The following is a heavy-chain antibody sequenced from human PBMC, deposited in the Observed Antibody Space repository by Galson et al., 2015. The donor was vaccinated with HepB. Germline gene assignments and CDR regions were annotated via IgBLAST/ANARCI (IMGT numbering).Heavy chain of an antibody. CDR3: ARDTTAFDY. J-gene: IGHJ4*02. CDR2: ISYDGSNK. V-gene: IGHV3-30*04. Sequence: SLRLSCAASGFTFSSYAMHWVRQAPGKGLEWVAVISYDGSNKYYADSVKGRFTISRDNSKNTLYLQMNSLRAEDTAVYCCARDTTAFDYWGQGTLVTVSS. CDR1: GFTFSSYA. D-gene: IGHD4-17*01.